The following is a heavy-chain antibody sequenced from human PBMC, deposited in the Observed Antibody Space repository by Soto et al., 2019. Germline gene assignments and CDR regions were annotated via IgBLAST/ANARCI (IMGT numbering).Heavy chain of an antibody. J-gene: IGHJ4*02. CDR2: IHYTGNT. Sequence: QVQLQVSAPGLVTPSETLSLTCTVSGDSISAYSWSWVRQPPGKGLECIGNIHYTGNTKYNLSLKSRVSMSVDASKSQFSLRLISVTAADTANYFCAREGNLGRLLQPLDFCGQGTLVTVSS. CDR1: GDSISAYS. CDR3: AREGNLGRLLQPLDF. V-gene: IGHV4-59*01. D-gene: IGHD2-21*01.